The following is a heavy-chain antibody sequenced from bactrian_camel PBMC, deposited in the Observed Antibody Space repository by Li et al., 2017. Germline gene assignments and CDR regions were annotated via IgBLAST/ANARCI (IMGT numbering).Heavy chain of an antibody. CDR1: GFTFDESD. V-gene: IGHV3S66*01. Sequence: DVQLVESGGGSVQTGETLRLSCAISGFTFDESDMAWYRQAPGSECELVSSISADGRTYYPNSVKGRFTISHDNAKNTVYLQLNSLKTEDTAMYYCAPPPAGVSGQGTQVTVS. D-gene: IGHD7*01. J-gene: IGHJ4*01. CDR2: ISADGRT.